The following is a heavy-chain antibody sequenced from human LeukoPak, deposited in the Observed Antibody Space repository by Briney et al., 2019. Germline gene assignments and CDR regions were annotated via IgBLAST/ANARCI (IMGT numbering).Heavy chain of an antibody. CDR2: IYTDDST. V-gene: IGHV3-53*01. CDR3: ARGGAPNLADH. J-gene: IGHJ5*02. D-gene: IGHD2-8*01. Sequence: GGSLRLSCAASGYTFNNYAMSWVRQTPGMGLEWVSIIYTDDSTYYADSVKGRFTISRDISRNALFLEMNNLRADDTAVYYCARGGAPNLADHWGQGTLVTVSS. CDR1: GYTFNNYA.